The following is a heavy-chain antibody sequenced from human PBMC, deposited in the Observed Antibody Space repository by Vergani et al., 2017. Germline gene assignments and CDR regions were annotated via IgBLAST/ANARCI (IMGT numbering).Heavy chain of an antibody. J-gene: IGHJ3*01. CDR1: GFTFGGSG. Sequence: EVQLVESGGGLVQPGGSLKLSCAASGFTFGGSGIHWVRQPSGKGLQWVGRIRSNTNNYETAYVASVKCRFTVSRDDSKNTAYLQMDSLKIEDTAVYYCTRLSETPMVINGFDVWGQGAMVTVSS. CDR2: IRSNTNNYET. CDR3: TRLSETPMVINGFDV. D-gene: IGHD5-18*01. V-gene: IGHV3-73*02.